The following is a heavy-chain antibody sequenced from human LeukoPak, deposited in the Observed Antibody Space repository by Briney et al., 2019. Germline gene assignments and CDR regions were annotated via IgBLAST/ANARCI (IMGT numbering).Heavy chain of an antibody. CDR2: ISVYSANT. CDR1: GYTFSSYA. V-gene: IGHV1-18*01. D-gene: IGHD3-22*01. Sequence: GASVKVSCKASGYTFSSYAITWVRQAPGQGLEWMGWISVYSANTHYAQKLQGRVTMTTDTSTTTAYMELGSLRSDDTAVYYCARDYYDTSGYFYGSNYWGQGTLVTVSS. J-gene: IGHJ4*02. CDR3: ARDYYDTSGYFYGSNY.